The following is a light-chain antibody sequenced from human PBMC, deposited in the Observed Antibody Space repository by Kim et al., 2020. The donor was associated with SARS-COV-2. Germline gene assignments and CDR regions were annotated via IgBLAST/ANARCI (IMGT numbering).Light chain of an antibody. CDR2: QDS. J-gene: IGLJ3*02. CDR3: QAWDSSTAV. CDR1: KLGDKY. V-gene: IGLV3-1*01. Sequence: ELTQPPSVSVSPGQTASITCSGDKLGDKYACWYQQKPGQSPVLVIYQDSKRPSGIPERFSGSNSGNTATLTISGTQAMDEADYYCQAWDSSTAVFGGGTKVTVL.